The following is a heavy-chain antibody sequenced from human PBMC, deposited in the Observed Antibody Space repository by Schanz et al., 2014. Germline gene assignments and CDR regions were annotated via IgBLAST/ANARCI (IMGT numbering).Heavy chain of an antibody. CDR3: ARDMAAMGESGVYYYGRDV. J-gene: IGHJ6*02. Sequence: EVRLVESGGGLVKPGGSLRLSCAASGFTFSTYWMHWVRQAPGQGLVWVSHINSDGTTTTYADSGKGRFTISRDNPKNTLYLQMNSRRADDAAVYYCARDMAAMGESGVYYYGRDVWGQGTTATVSS. CDR2: INSDGTTT. CDR1: GFTFSTYW. V-gene: IGHV3-74*01. D-gene: IGHD5-12*01.